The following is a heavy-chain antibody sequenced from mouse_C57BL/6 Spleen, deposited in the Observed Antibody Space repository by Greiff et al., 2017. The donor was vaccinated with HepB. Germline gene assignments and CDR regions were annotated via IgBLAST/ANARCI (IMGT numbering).Heavy chain of an antibody. J-gene: IGHJ3*01. CDR1: GYTFTSYW. CDR3: ARKGGGNSLAWFAY. Sequence: QVQLQQPGAELVKPGASVKLSCKASGYTFTSYWMHWVKQRPGQGLEWIGMIHPNSGSTNYNEKFKSKATLTVDKSSSTPYMQLSSLTSEDSAVYYCARKGGGNSLAWFAYWGQGTLVTVSA. CDR2: IHPNSGST. V-gene: IGHV1-64*01. D-gene: IGHD2-1*01.